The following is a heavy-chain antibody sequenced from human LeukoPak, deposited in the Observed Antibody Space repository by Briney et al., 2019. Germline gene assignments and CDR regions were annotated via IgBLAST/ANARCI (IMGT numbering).Heavy chain of an antibody. CDR3: ARYVVVPAGNFDH. CDR1: GFTFSSYS. CDR2: ISSSSSYI. D-gene: IGHD2-2*01. V-gene: IGHV3-21*01. J-gene: IGHJ4*02. Sequence: PGGSLRLSCAASGFTFSSYSMNWVRQAPGKGLEWVSSISSSSSYIYYADSVKGRFTISRDNAKNSLYLQMNSLRAEDTAVYYCARYVVVPAGNFDHWGQGTLVTVSS.